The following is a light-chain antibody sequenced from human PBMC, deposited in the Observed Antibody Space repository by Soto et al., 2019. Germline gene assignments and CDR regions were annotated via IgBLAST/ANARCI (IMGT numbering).Light chain of an antibody. V-gene: IGKV1-9*01. J-gene: IGKJ1*01. CDR3: QQLSSYPRT. CDR2: AAS. Sequence: DIRLTQSPSFLSASVGDRVTITCRASQDINSYLAWYQQKPGKAPELLIYAASTLQSAVPSRFSGGGSGTEFTLTISSLQPEDFVTYYCQQLSSYPRTFGQGTKVEF. CDR1: QDINSY.